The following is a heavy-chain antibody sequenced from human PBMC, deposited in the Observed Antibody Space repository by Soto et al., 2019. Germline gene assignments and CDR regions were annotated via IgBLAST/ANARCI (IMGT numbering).Heavy chain of an antibody. CDR3: ARAGAATGVGWFDP. Sequence: SETLSLTCTVSGGSISSSSYYWGWIRQPPGKGLEWIGSIYDSGSTNYNPSLKSRVTISVDTSKNQFSLKLSSVTAADTAVYYCARAGAATGVGWFDPWCQGTLVT. J-gene: IGHJ5*02. V-gene: IGHV4-39*07. CDR1: GGSISSSSYY. D-gene: IGHD2-15*01. CDR2: IYDSGST.